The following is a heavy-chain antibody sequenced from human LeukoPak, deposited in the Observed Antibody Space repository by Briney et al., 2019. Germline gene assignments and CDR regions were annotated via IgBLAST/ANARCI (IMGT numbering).Heavy chain of an antibody. V-gene: IGHV1-8*01. D-gene: IGHD3-10*01. CDR1: GYTFTSYD. CDR3: ARVRITMVRGVRSNWFDP. CDR2: MNPNSGNT. J-gene: IGHJ5*02. Sequence: ASVKVSCKASGYTFTSYDINWVRQATGQGLEWMGWMNPNSGNTGYAQKFQGRVTMTRDTSISTAYMELSSLRSEDTAVYYCARVRITMVRGVRSNWFDPWGQGTLVTVSS.